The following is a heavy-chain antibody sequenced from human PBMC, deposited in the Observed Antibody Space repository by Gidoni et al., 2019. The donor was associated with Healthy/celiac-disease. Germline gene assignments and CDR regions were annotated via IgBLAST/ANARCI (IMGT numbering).Heavy chain of an antibody. J-gene: IGHJ3*02. Sequence: EVQLVESGGGLVKPGGSLRLSCAASGFTFSNAWMSWVRQAPGKGLGWVGRIKSKTDGGTTDYAAPVKGRFTISRDDSKNTLYLQMNSLKTEDTAVYYCTTGKLNYYDSSGYYHEGLWYAFDIWGQGTMVTVSS. V-gene: IGHV3-15*01. D-gene: IGHD3-22*01. CDR3: TTGKLNYYDSSGYYHEGLWYAFDI. CDR2: IKSKTDGGTT. CDR1: GFTFSNAW.